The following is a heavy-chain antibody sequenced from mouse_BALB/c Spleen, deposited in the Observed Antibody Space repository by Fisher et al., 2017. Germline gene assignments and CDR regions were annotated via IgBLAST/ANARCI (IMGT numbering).Heavy chain of an antibody. Sequence: RFTISRDNAKNTLYLQMSRLKSEDTAMYYCASLYYDYDEGYAMDYWGQGTSVTVSS. V-gene: IGHV5-12*01. D-gene: IGHD2-4*01. CDR3: ASLYYDYDEGYAMDY. J-gene: IGHJ4*01.